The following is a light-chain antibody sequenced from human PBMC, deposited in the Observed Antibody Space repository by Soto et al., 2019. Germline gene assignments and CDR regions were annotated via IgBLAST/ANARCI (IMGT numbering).Light chain of an antibody. V-gene: IGKV3-20*01. CDR2: GAS. CDR3: QQYGSS. CDR1: QSVSSSY. Sequence: EIVLTQSPATLSLSPGERATLSCRASQSVSSSYLAWYQQKPGQAPRLLIYGASSRATGIPDRFSGSGSGTDFTLTISRLEPEDFAVYYCQQYGSSFGQGTKVDI. J-gene: IGKJ1*01.